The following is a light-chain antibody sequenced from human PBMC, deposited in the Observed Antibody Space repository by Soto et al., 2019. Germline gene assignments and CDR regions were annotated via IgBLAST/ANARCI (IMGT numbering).Light chain of an antibody. J-gene: IGKJ4*01. V-gene: IGKV1-39*01. CDR3: QQSSGTPQT. CDR2: VAS. CDR1: QSISSY. Sequence: DIQMTQSPSSLSASVGDRVTITCRASQSISSYLHWYQQKPGKAPKLLINVASTLQSGVPSRFSGSGSGTDFTLAITSLQPEDFATYYCQQSSGTPQTFGGGTRVEIK.